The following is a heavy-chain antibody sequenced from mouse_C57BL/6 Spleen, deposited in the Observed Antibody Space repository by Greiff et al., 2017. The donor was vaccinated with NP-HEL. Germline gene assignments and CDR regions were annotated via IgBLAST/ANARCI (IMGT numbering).Heavy chain of an antibody. Sequence: QVQLQQPGAELVKPGASVMMSCKASGYTFTSYWITWVKQRPGQGLEWIGDIYPGSGSTNYNEKFKIKATLTVYSSSSTAYMQLSSLRSEDSAVYYWTRGRGTKVVAGRDYYAMDYWGQGTSVTVSS. CDR1: GYTFTSYW. J-gene: IGHJ4*01. CDR3: TRGRGTKVVAGRDYYAMDY. V-gene: IGHV1-55*01. CDR2: IYPGSGST. D-gene: IGHD1-1*01.